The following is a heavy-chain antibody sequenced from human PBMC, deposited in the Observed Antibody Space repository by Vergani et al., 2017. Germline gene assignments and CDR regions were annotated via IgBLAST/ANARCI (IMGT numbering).Heavy chain of an antibody. Sequence: QVQLQESGPGLVKPSQTLSLTCTVSGGSISSGSYYWSWIRQPAGKGLEWIGRIYTSGSTNYNPSLKSRVTISVDTSKNQFSLKLSSVTAADTAVYYCAGETXYYDSSGYYFGFDYWGQGTLVTVSS. J-gene: IGHJ4*02. CDR1: GGSISSGSYY. V-gene: IGHV4-61*02. CDR3: AGETXYYDSSGYYFGFDY. CDR2: IYTSGST. D-gene: IGHD3-22*01.